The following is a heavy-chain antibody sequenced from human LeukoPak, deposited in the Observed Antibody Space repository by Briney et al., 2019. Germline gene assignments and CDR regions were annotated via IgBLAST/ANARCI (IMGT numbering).Heavy chain of an antibody. V-gene: IGHV1-18*01. CDR2: ISTYTGNT. J-gene: IGHJ3*02. D-gene: IGHD6-19*01. Sequence: ASVKVSCKASGYTFTRYGVTWVRQAPGQGLEWMGWISTYTGNTNYAQNLQGRVTMTTDTSTSTAYMELRNLRSDDTAVYFCARGQWSGIDIWGQGTMVTVSP. CDR1: GYTFTRYG. CDR3: ARGQWSGIDI.